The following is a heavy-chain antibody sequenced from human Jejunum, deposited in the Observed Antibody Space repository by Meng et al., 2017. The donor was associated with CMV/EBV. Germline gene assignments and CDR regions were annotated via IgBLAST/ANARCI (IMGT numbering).Heavy chain of an antibody. CDR2: ISGSGGGNI. CDR3: AKSTSGTWSTFDS. CDR1: GFVFGTYS. J-gene: IGHJ4*02. Sequence: GFVFGTYSMSWVRQAPGKGLEWVSSISGSGGGNIYYVDSVKGRFTVSRDNSKNTLYLQMNVLGAEDTAVYYCAKSTSGTWSTFDSWGQGTLVTVSS. V-gene: IGHV3-23*01. D-gene: IGHD6-13*01.